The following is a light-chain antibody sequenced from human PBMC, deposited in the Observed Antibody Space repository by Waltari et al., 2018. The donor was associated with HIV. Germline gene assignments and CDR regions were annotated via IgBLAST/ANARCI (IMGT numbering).Light chain of an antibody. V-gene: IGLV1-51*01. CDR2: DNN. CDR1: SFNIQINH. Sequence: QSVLTQPPSVSAAPGQKVTISCSGSSFNIQINHVCWYQQLPGTAPKLLIYDNNKRPAGIPDRFSGSKSGTSATLDITGLQTGDEADYFCGAWDNSLTAYVFGTGTTVTVL. J-gene: IGLJ1*01. CDR3: GAWDNSLTAYV.